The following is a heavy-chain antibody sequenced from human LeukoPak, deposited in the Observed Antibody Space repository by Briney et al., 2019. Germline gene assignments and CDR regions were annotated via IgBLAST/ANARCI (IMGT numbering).Heavy chain of an antibody. CDR2: ISIRNTYI. V-gene: IGHV3-21*04. J-gene: IGHJ4*02. CDR3: ATNALLEWLIAPSFDY. Sequence: PGGSLKLSCAASGFSFDRFTMNWVRQAPGKGLEWVSSISIRNTYIHYVDSVKGRFIISRDNARNSLYLQMNSLRAEDTAVYYCATNALLEWLIAPSFDYWGQGTLVTVSS. D-gene: IGHD3-3*02. CDR1: GFSFDRFT.